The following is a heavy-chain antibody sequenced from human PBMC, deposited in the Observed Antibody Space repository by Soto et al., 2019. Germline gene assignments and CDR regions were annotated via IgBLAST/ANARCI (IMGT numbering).Heavy chain of an antibody. D-gene: IGHD2-21*02. V-gene: IGHV1-46*01. CDR3: ARGGHVVVVPAALDY. J-gene: IGHJ4*02. CDR1: GDTFTDYY. Sequence: QVQLMQSGAEVKKPGASVKVSCKASGDTFTDYYIHWVRQAPGQGLEWMGTVNPSGGHTTYAQHFLGRVSXTXDXSSXTVYMELTSLTSDDTAVYYCARGGHVVVVPAALDYWGQGTLVTVSS. CDR2: VNPSGGHT.